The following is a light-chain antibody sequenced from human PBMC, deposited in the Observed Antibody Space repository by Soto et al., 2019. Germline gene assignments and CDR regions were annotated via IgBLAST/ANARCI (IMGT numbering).Light chain of an antibody. CDR2: LNSDGSH. V-gene: IGLV4-69*01. CDR1: SGHSSYA. J-gene: IGLJ3*02. CDR3: QTWGTGIRV. Sequence: QPVLTQSPSASASLGASVKLTCTLRSGHSSYAIAWHQQQPEKGPRYLMKLNSDGSHSKGEGIPDRFSGSSSGAERYLTISSLQAEEEADYYCQTWGTGIRVFGGGTKLTVL.